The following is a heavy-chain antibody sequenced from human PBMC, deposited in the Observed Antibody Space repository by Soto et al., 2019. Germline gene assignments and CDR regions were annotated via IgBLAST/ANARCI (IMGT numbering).Heavy chain of an antibody. CDR2: ISGSGGRT. CDR3: GKDPNGDYVGAFDI. D-gene: IGHD4-17*01. CDR1: GFIFSDYG. J-gene: IGHJ3*02. V-gene: IGHV3-23*01. Sequence: LRLSCAASGFIFSDYGMTWVHQAPGKEPEFVSSISGSGGRTYFAESVKGRFTISRDNSKNTLSLQMDSLRVDDTAVYYCGKDPNGDYVGAFDIWGQGTVVTVSS.